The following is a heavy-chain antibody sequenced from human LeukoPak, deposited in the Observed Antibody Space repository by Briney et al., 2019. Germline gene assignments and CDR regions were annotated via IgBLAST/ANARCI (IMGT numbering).Heavy chain of an antibody. CDR3: ARDGSQYQLLTYYYYYYGMDV. Sequence: GASVKVSCKASGYTFTSYGTSWVRQAPGQGLEWMGWISAYNGNTNYAQKVQGRVTMTTDTSTSTAYMELRSLRSDDTAVYYCARDGSQYQLLTYYYYYYGMDVWGQGTTVTVSS. CDR2: ISAYNGNT. J-gene: IGHJ6*02. CDR1: GYTFTSYG. V-gene: IGHV1-18*01. D-gene: IGHD2-2*01.